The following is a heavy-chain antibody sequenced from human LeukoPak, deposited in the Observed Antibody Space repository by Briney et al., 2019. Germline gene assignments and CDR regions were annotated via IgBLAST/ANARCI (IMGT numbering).Heavy chain of an antibody. Sequence: ETLSLTCTVSGASISSGSYYWGWIRQPPGKGLEWIGSIYYSGSTYYNPSLKSRVTISVDTSKNQFSLKLSSVTAADTAVYYCASHPLPTLTPASGYYMYDCGQGTLVTVSS. CDR1: GASISSGSYY. V-gene: IGHV4-39*01. CDR2: IYYSGST. J-gene: IGHJ4*02. CDR3: ASHPLPTLTPASGYYMYD. D-gene: IGHD3-22*01.